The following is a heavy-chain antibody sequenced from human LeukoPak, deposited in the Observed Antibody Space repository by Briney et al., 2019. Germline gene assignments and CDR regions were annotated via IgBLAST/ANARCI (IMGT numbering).Heavy chain of an antibody. D-gene: IGHD3-16*01. CDR1: GGTFSSYA. J-gene: IGHJ6*02. CDR2: IIPIFGLA. V-gene: IGHV1-69*04. Sequence: SVKVTCRASGGTFSSYAISWVRQAPGQGLEWMGRIIPIFGLANYAQKFQGRVTITADKSTSTAYMELSSLRSEDTAVYYCARDYVAPYYYYGMDVWGQGTTVTVSS. CDR3: ARDYVAPYYYYGMDV.